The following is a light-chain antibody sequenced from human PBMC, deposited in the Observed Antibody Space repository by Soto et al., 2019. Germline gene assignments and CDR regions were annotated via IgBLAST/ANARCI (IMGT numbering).Light chain of an antibody. J-gene: IGKJ1*01. CDR3: LQDYNYPWT. CDR2: AAS. V-gene: IGKV1-6*01. Sequence: AIQTTQSPSSLSASVGDRVTITCRASQGIRNDLGWYQQKQGKAPKLLIYAASSLQSGVPSRFSGSGSGTDFTLTISSLQPEDFATYYCLQDYNYPWTFGQGTKVDIK. CDR1: QGIRND.